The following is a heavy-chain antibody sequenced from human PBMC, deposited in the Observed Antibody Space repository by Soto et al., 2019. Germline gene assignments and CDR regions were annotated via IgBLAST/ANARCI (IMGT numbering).Heavy chain of an antibody. J-gene: IGHJ4*02. D-gene: IGHD6-6*01. CDR3: ARHSIAARPTRHSPFDY. V-gene: IGHV4-39*01. CDR1: GGSISSSSYY. Sequence: SETLSLTCTVSGGSISSSSYYWGWIRQPPGKGLEWIGSIYYSGSTYYNPSLKNRVTISVDTSKNQFSLKLSSVTAADTAVYYCARHSIAARPTRHSPFDYWGQGTLVTVSS. CDR2: IYYSGST.